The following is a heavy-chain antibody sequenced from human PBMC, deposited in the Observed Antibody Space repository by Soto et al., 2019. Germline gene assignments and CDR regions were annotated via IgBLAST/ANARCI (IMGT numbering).Heavy chain of an antibody. CDR3: ARQRTSVVTQAYFDD. D-gene: IGHD2-21*02. Sequence: SETLSLTCTVSGGSINSRSYYWCWIRQSPGKGLEWIGSIYYSGSTYYNPSLKSRVAMSVDTSKNQFSLKLRSVSAADTAVYYCARQRTSVVTQAYFDDWGQGSLVTVS. CDR1: GGSINSRSYY. V-gene: IGHV4-39*01. CDR2: IYYSGST. J-gene: IGHJ4*02.